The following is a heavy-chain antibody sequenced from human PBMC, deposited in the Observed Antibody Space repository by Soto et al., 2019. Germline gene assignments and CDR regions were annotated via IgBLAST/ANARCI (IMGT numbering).Heavy chain of an antibody. CDR3: ARARLRYFDWSAFYYAMDV. J-gene: IGHJ6*02. CDR1: GGSFSGYY. V-gene: IGHV4-34*01. CDR2: INHSGST. D-gene: IGHD3-9*01. Sequence: ETLSLTCAVYGGSFSGYYLSWIRQPPGKGLEGIGEINHSGSTNYNPSLKSRVTISVDTSKNQFSLKLSSVTAADTAVYYCARARLRYFDWSAFYYAMDVWGQGTTVTVSS.